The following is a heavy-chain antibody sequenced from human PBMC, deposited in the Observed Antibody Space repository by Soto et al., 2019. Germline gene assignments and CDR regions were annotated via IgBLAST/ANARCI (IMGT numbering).Heavy chain of an antibody. CDR1: GASISGFY. J-gene: IGHJ5*02. CDR3: VRDGTKTLRDWFDP. Sequence: SETLSLTCTVSGASISGFYWSWIRKSTGKGLEWIGRIYATGTTDYNPSLKSRVMMSVDTSKKQFSLKLRSVTAADTAVYYCVRDGTKTLRDWFDPWGQGISVTVSS. D-gene: IGHD1-1*01. V-gene: IGHV4-4*07. CDR2: IYATGTT.